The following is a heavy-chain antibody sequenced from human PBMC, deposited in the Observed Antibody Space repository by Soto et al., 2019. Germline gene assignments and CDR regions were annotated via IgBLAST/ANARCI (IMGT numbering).Heavy chain of an antibody. V-gene: IGHV3-53*01. CDR2: IYSGGST. CDR1: GFTVSSNY. J-gene: IGHJ6*02. CDR3: ARFSAVTKLWDYGMDV. D-gene: IGHD4-4*01. Sequence: SGGSLRLSCAASGFTVSSNYMSWVRQAPGKGLEWVSVIYSGGSTYYADSVKGRFTISRDNSKNTLYLQMNSLRAEDTAVYYCARFSAVTKLWDYGMDVWGQGTTVTVSS.